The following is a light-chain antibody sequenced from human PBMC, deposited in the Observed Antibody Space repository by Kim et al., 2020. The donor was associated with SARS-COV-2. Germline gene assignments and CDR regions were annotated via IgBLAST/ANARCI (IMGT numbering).Light chain of an antibody. CDR3: QKYYSDPS. CDR2: SSS. CDR1: QGISNY. V-gene: IGKV1-27*01. J-gene: IGKJ1*01. Sequence: SSSVGGRVNITCRARQGISNYLAWYQQKTGKVPKLLVFSSSTFQSGVPFRVSGTGSGTNFTLTNSRLPAEGVANYYCQKYYSDPSFGQGTKVDIK.